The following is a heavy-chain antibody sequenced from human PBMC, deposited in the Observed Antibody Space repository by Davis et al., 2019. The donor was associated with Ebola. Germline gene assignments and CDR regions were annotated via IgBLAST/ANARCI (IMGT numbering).Heavy chain of an antibody. Sequence: GGSLRLSCAASGFTFSSYSMNWVRQAPGKGLEWVSVISSSSSYTHYADSVKGRFTISRDNAKNSLYLQMNSLRAEDTAVYYCARKYSSGWYGHIDYWGQGTLVTVSS. D-gene: IGHD6-19*01. J-gene: IGHJ4*02. CDR2: ISSSSSYT. V-gene: IGHV3-21*01. CDR1: GFTFSSYS. CDR3: ARKYSSGWYGHIDY.